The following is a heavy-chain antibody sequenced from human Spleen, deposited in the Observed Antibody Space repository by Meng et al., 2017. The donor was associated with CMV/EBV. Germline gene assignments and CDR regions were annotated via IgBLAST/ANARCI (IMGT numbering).Heavy chain of an antibody. CDR1: GFTFSDYV. J-gene: IGHJ5*02. V-gene: IGHV3-69-1*02. Sequence: GGSLRLSCAASGFTFSDYVMTWVRQAPGKGLEWVSSISDSGDTTFYADSVKARFTVSRDNAKNSLYLRMDSLRAEDTAVYYCVRVNNLGFDPWGQGTVVTVSS. CDR3: VRVNNLGFDP. D-gene: IGHD1/OR15-1a*01. CDR2: ISDSGDTT.